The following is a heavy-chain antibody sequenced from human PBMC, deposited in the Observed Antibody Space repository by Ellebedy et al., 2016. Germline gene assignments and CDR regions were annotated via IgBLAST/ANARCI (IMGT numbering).Heavy chain of an antibody. Sequence: ASVKVSXKAFGYTFTGYPIHWVRQVPGQRFEWMGWIDGGSGKTKYSEKFQGRVTITRDTSASRVYLDLSSLRPEDTAVYYCARGKGLQLWFIYYFDYWGQGTQVTVSS. J-gene: IGHJ4*02. D-gene: IGHD3-10*01. V-gene: IGHV1-3*01. CDR3: ARGKGLQLWFIYYFDY. CDR1: GYTFTGYP. CDR2: IDGGSGKT.